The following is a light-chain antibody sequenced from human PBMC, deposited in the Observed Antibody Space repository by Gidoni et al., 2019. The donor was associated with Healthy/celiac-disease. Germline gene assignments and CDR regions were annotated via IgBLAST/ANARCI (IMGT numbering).Light chain of an antibody. Sequence: EIVMTQSPATLYVSPGERDTLSCRASQSVSSNLAWYQQKPGQAPRLLIYGASTRATGIPARFSGSGSGTEFTLTISSLQSEDFAVYYCQQYNNLPLTFGQGTKVEIK. CDR3: QQYNNLPLT. J-gene: IGKJ1*01. CDR1: QSVSSN. V-gene: IGKV3-15*01. CDR2: GAS.